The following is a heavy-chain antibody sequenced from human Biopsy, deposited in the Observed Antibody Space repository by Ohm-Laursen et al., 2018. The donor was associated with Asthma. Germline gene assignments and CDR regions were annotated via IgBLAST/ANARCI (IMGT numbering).Heavy chain of an antibody. CDR2: ISYDGRET. CDR3: TRDRFYNSVTSESFYYGVDV. CDR1: GFRFPIYG. J-gene: IGHJ6*02. D-gene: IGHD2-21*02. Sequence: SLRLSCAASGFRFPIYGMHWVRQGPGKGPEWVALISYDGRETGYVDSVRGRFTISRDNFRNTVHLQMSSLRPEDSAVYYCTRDRFYNSVTSESFYYGVDVWGQGTTVTVSS. V-gene: IGHV3-30*03.